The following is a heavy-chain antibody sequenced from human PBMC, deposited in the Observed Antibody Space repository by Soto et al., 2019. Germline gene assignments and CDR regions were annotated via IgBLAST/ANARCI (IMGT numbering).Heavy chain of an antibody. V-gene: IGHV1-8*01. CDR2: MNPNSGDT. J-gene: IGHJ4*02. Sequence: ASVKVSCKASGYTFTSYDINWVRQATGQGLEWMGWMNPNSGDTGYAQKFQGRVTMTRNTSISTAYMELSSLRSEDAAVYYCAKMAAAGNVDYWGQGTLVTVSS. D-gene: IGHD6-13*01. CDR3: AKMAAAGNVDY. CDR1: GYTFTSYD.